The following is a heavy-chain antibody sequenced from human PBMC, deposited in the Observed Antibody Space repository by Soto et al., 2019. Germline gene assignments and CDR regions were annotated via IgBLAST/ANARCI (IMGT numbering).Heavy chain of an antibody. CDR2: ISGSGGST. J-gene: IGHJ4*02. D-gene: IGHD2-2*01. V-gene: IGHV3-23*01. CDR1: GFTFSSYA. CDR3: AKDPRWDIVVVPAAPGAAAYFDY. Sequence: GGSLRLSCAASGFTFSSYAMSWVRQAPGKGLEWVSAISGSGGSTYYADSVKGRFTISRDNSKNTLYLKMNSLRAEDTAVYYCAKDPRWDIVVVPAAPGAAAYFDYWGQGTLVTVSS.